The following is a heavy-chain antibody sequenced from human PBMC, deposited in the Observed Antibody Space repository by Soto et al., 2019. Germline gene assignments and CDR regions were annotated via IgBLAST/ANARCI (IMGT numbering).Heavy chain of an antibody. CDR3: ARDPGISSGWYYFDY. D-gene: IGHD6-19*01. J-gene: IGHJ4*02. V-gene: IGHV3-7*05. CDR1: GFTFSNHW. CDR2: VKQDGSAI. Sequence: EVHLVESGGGLVQSGGSPRLSCAASGFTFSNHWMTWVRQAPGKGLEWVASVKQDGSAIYYGDSVKGRFTISRDNAKNALFLQLNSLRAEDTAMYYCARDPGISSGWYYFDYWGQGTLVTVSS.